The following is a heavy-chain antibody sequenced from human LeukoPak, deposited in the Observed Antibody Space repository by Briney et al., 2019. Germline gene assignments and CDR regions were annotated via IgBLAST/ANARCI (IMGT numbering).Heavy chain of an antibody. CDR2: IYYSGST. D-gene: IGHD6-13*01. CDR3: ARPAIAAAGREDY. J-gene: IGHJ4*02. V-gene: IGHV4-39*07. CDR1: GGSISSSSYC. Sequence: SETLSLTCTVSGGSISSSSYCWGWIRQPPGKGLEWIGSIYYSGSTYYNPSLKSRVTISVDTSKNQFSLKLSSVTAADTAVYYCARPAIAAAGREDYWGQGTLVTVSS.